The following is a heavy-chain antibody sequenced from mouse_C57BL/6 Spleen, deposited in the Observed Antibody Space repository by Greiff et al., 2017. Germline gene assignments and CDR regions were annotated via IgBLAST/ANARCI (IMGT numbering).Heavy chain of an antibody. J-gene: IGHJ3*01. CDR1: GFNIKDYY. CDR2: IDPEDGDT. Sequence: EVKLMESGAELVRPGASVKLSCTASGFNIKDYYMHWVKQRPEQGLEWIGRIDPEDGDTEYASKFQGKATMSADTSSNTAYLQLSSLTSEDTAVYYCTPYYYDSSAWFAYWGQGTLVTVSA. D-gene: IGHD1-1*01. V-gene: IGHV14-1*01. CDR3: TPYYYDSSAWFAY.